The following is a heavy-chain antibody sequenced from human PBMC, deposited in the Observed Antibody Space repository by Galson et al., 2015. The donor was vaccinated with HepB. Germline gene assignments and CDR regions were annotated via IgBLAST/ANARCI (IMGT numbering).Heavy chain of an antibody. D-gene: IGHD2-2*01. CDR2: IYPGDSDT. J-gene: IGHJ6*02. CDR3: ARTLGYCSSTSCYFDYYYYGMDV. CDR1: GYSFTSYW. Sequence: AEVKKPGESLKISCKGSGYSFTSYWIGWVRQMPGKGLEWMGIIYPGDSDTRYSPSFQGQVTISADKSISTAYLQWSSLKASDTAMYYCARTLGYCSSTSCYFDYYYYGMDVWGQGTTVTVSS. V-gene: IGHV5-51*01.